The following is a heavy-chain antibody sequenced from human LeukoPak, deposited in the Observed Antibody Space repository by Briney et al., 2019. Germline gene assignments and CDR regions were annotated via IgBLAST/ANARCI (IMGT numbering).Heavy chain of an antibody. CDR1: GYTFTGYY. V-gene: IGHV1-2*02. D-gene: IGHD3-3*01. J-gene: IGHJ3*02. Sequence: ASVKVSCKASGYTFTGYYMHWVRQAPGQGLEWMGWINPNSGGTNYAQKFQDRVTMTRDTSISTVYMELSKLRSDDTAVYYCARDRGFSDAFDIWGQGTMVTVSS. CDR3: ARDRGFSDAFDI. CDR2: INPNSGGT.